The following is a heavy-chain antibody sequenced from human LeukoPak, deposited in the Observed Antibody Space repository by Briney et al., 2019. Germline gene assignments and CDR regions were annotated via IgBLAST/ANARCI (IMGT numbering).Heavy chain of an antibody. CDR1: RFTFKNYV. V-gene: IGHV3-23*01. CDR2: ISRSGDSA. CDR3: AKGGRTFTAAFDI. D-gene: IGHD3-16*01. J-gene: IGHJ3*02. Sequence: GGSLRLSCAASRFTFKNYVTNWVRQAPGKGLEWVSAISRSGDSAFYTDSVKGRFTNSRDNSKDTLYLQMNSLRADDTAIYYCAKGGRTFTAAFDIWGQGTMVAVSS.